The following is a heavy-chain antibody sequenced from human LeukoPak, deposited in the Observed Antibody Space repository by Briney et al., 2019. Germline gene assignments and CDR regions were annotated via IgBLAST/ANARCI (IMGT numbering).Heavy chain of an antibody. V-gene: IGHV1-69*06. CDR3: ATARYSSGWQVSFDY. J-gene: IGHJ4*02. D-gene: IGHD6-19*01. CDR1: GGTFSSYA. CDR2: IIPIFGTA. Sequence: SVKVSCKTSGGTFSSYAISWVRQAPGQGLEWMGSIIPIFGTANYAQKFQGRVTMTEDTSTDTAHMELSSLRSEDTAVYYCATARYSSGWQVSFDYWGQGTLVTVSS.